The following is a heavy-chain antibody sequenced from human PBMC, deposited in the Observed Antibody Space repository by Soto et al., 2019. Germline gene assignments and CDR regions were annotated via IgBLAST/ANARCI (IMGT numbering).Heavy chain of an antibody. CDR2: INHSGST. CDR3: ARRSTYYYDSSGYYHNWFDP. J-gene: IGHJ5*02. Sequence: LSLTCAVYGGSFSGYYWSWIRQPPGKGLEWIGEINHSGSTNYNPSLKSRVTISVDTSKNQFSLKLSSVTAADTAVYYCARRSTYYYDSSGYYHNWFDPWGQGTLVTVSS. D-gene: IGHD3-22*01. CDR1: GGSFSGYY. V-gene: IGHV4-34*01.